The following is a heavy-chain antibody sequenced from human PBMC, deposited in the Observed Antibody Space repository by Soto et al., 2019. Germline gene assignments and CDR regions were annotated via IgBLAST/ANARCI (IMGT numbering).Heavy chain of an antibody. V-gene: IGHV3-9*01. J-gene: IGHJ4*02. Sequence: EVQLEESGGALVQPGRSLRLSCAASGFTFDDYAMHWVRQVLGKGLEWVSSISWNSGNIGYADSVKGRFTTSRDNAKNSLYLQMNSLRPEDTALYYCVRSKGGYSYGTPFDSWGQGTLVTVSS. D-gene: IGHD5-18*01. CDR3: VRSKGGYSYGTPFDS. CDR2: ISWNSGNI. CDR1: GFTFDDYA.